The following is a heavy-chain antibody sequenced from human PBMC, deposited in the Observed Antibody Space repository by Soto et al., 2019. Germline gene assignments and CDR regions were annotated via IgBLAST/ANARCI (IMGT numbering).Heavy chain of an antibody. D-gene: IGHD2-21*02. Sequence: QVQLVQSGAEEKKPGASVKVSCKASGYTFTSYAMHWVRQAPGQRLEWMGWINAGNGNTKYSQKFQGRVTITGDASASTAYMKLGSLRSEDAAVYYFARSIVAVTALDYWGQGTLVTVSS. J-gene: IGHJ4*02. V-gene: IGHV1-3*05. CDR3: ARSIVAVTALDY. CDR2: INAGNGNT. CDR1: GYTFTSYA.